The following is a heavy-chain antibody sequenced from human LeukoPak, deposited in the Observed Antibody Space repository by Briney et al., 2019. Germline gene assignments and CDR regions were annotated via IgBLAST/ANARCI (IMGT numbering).Heavy chain of an antibody. CDR2: ITSGSTYI. CDR1: TFTFSSYS. CDR3: ARDLRGYDSSWFDP. J-gene: IGHJ5*02. V-gene: IGHV3-21*01. Sequence: GGSLRLSCAASSTFTFSSYSMNWVRQAPGKGLEWVSSITSGSTYIYYLDSVKGRFTISRDNAKNSLYLQMNSLRAEDTAIYYCARDLRGYDSSWFDPWGQETLVTVSS. D-gene: IGHD5-12*01.